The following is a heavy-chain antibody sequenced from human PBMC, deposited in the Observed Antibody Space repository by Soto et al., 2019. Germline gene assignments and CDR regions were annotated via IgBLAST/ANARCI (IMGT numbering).Heavy chain of an antibody. Sequence: SETLSLTCTVAGASVSSGGFSWSWIRQPPGKGLEWIGSISYSGGTTYYPSLRSRVTISVDTSKNQFSLRLNSVTAADTAIYFCARVTFLIVGSVFSTPFDFWGQGTLVTV. CDR1: GASVSSGGFS. CDR2: ISYSGGT. J-gene: IGHJ4*02. CDR3: ARVTFLIVGSVFSTPFDF. V-gene: IGHV4-61*08. D-gene: IGHD1-26*01.